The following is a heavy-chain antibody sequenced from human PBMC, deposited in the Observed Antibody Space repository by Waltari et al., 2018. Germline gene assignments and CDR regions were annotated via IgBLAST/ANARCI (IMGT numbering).Heavy chain of an antibody. J-gene: IGHJ4*02. CDR3: ARAQGIAARPGY. V-gene: IGHV1-2*02. D-gene: IGHD6-6*01. CDR2: CNPNGVGT. Sequence: QVQLVQSGAEVKKPGASVKVSCKASGYPFTGYYMHWLRQAPGQGHEWVGWCNPNGVGTNYAQKFQGRVTMTRDTSTSKAHMERMRLRSDDTAVYYWARAQGIAARPGYWGQGTLVTVSS. CDR1: GYPFTGYY.